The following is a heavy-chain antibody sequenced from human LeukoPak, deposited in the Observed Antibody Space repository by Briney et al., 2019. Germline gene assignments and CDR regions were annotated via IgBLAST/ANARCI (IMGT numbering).Heavy chain of an antibody. CDR3: ARRAGAYSHPYDY. V-gene: IGHV3-53*01. CDR2: IYSDNT. J-gene: IGHJ4*02. D-gene: IGHD4/OR15-4a*01. Sequence: GGSLRLSCAASGFTFSSFWMNWVRQAPGKGLEWVSFIYSDNTHYSDSVKGRFTISRDNSKNTLYLQMNSLRAEDTAVYYCARRAGAYSHPYDYWGQGTLVTVSS. CDR1: GFTFSSFW.